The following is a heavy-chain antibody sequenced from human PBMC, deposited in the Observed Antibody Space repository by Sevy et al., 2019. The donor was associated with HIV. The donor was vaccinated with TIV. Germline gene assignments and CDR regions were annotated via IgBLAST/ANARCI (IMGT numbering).Heavy chain of an antibody. J-gene: IGHJ4*02. D-gene: IGHD3-16*01. CDR2: ISHDEILK. CDR3: ARDLPHLLPWELSRGSDY. V-gene: IGHV3-30*04. CDR1: GFTFSSYA. Sequence: GGSLRLSCAASGFTFSSYALHWFRQAPGKGLEWVAVISHDEILKEYADSVKGRFTISGDSSRNTIYLEMNSLRPEDTAVYYCARDLPHLLPWELSRGSDYWGQGTLVTVSS.